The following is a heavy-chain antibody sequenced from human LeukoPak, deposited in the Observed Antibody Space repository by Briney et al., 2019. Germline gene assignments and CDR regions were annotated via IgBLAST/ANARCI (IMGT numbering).Heavy chain of an antibody. CDR3: AGDWDIVVVPAAIPYGMGV. Sequence: ASVKVSCKASGYTFTSYGISWVRQAPGQGLEWMGWISAYNGNTNYAQKLQGRVTMTTDTSTSTAYMELRSLRSDDTAVYYCAGDWDIVVVPAAIPYGMGVWGQGTTVTVSS. CDR2: ISAYNGNT. J-gene: IGHJ6*02. CDR1: GYTFTSYG. V-gene: IGHV1-18*01. D-gene: IGHD2-2*02.